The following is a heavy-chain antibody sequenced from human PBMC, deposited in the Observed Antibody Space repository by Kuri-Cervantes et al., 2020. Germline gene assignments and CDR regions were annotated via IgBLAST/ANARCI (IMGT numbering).Heavy chain of an antibody. J-gene: IGHJ4*02. CDR2: IRNKAYGGTT. V-gene: IGHV3-49*03. Sequence: GESLKISCTTSGFSFGDYVVNWFRQAPGKGLEWVGFIRNKAYGGTTEYAASVKGRFTITRDDSKSIAFLQMNSLKTEDTAVYYCTRRRYFDYWGQGTLVTVSS. CDR1: GFSFGDYV. CDR3: TRRRYFDY.